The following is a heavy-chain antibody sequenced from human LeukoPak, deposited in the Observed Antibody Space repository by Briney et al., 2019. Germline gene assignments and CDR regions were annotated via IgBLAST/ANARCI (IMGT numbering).Heavy chain of an antibody. V-gene: IGHV4-39*01. D-gene: IGHD6-19*01. J-gene: IGHJ5*01. CDR3: SRHASVAENWFDF. CDR2: VYYSGVT. CDR1: GGSITNTSYY. Sequence: SETLSLTCTVSGGSITNTSYYWGWIRQPPGKGLEWIVTVYYSGVTYYNPSPKSRFTISVNTSKKQFTLMLTSVTAADTAVYYCSRHASVAENWFDFWGQGTLVTVSS.